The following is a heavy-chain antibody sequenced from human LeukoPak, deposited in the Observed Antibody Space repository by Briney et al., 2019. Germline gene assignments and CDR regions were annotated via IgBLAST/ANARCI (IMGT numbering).Heavy chain of an antibody. Sequence: EGSLRLSCAASGFTFDDYGMSWVRQAPGKGLEWVSLISGDGGSTYYADSVKGRFTISRDNSKNSLYLQMNSLRTEDTALYYCAKDASSGTRGLDPWGQGTLVTVSS. CDR2: ISGDGGST. D-gene: IGHD1-7*01. V-gene: IGHV3-43*02. CDR1: GFTFDDYG. J-gene: IGHJ5*02. CDR3: AKDASSGTRGLDP.